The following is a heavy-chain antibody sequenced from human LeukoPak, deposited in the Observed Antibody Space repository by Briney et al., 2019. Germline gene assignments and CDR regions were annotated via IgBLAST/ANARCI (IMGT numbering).Heavy chain of an antibody. CDR3: ANSLGYCSSTSCYWAWFDP. D-gene: IGHD2-2*01. V-gene: IGHV4-39*01. Sequence: SETLSLTCTVSGGSISSSSYYWGWIRQPRGKGLEWIGSIYYSGSTYYNPSLKSRVTISVDTSKNHFSLNLSSVTAADTAVYYCANSLGYCSSTSCYWAWFDPWGQGTLVTVS. J-gene: IGHJ5*02. CDR2: IYYSGST. CDR1: GGSISSSSYY.